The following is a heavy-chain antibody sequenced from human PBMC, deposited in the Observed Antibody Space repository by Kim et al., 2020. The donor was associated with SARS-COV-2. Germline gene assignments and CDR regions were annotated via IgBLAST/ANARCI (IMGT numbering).Heavy chain of an antibody. D-gene: IGHD1-20*01. CDR2: ISGTSFYI. Sequence: GGSLRLSCEASGFSFSTHSMNWVRQTPGKGLEWVSSISGTSFYIYYADSVKGRFTISRDNADNSLSLLMTGLRADDTAVYYCARGGAHNWNPVTYGMDVWGQGTAVTVSS. J-gene: IGHJ6*02. V-gene: IGHV3-21*01. CDR3: ARGGAHNWNPVTYGMDV. CDR1: GFSFSTHS.